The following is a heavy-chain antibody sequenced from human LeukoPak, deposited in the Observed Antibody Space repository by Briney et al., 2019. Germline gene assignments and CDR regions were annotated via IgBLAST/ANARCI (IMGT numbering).Heavy chain of an antibody. CDR1: GGSISSYY. CDR3: ARGSPVYSWYGNAFDI. Sequence: SETLSLTCTVSGGSISSYYWSWIRQPPGKGLEWIGYIYYSGSTNYNPSLKSRVTISVDTSKNQFSLKLSSVTAADTAVYYCARGSPVYSWYGNAFDIWGQGTMVTVSS. D-gene: IGHD6-13*01. CDR2: IYYSGST. J-gene: IGHJ3*02. V-gene: IGHV4-59*12.